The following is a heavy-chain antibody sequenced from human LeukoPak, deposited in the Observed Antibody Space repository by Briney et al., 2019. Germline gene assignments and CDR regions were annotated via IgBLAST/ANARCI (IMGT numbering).Heavy chain of an antibody. Sequence: PSETLSLTCIVSGGSISSYYWSWIRQPPGKGLEWTGYFYYSGSTYYNPSLKSRVTISVDTSKNQFSLKLSSVTAADTAVYYCARPRGESSGSYFDAFDIWGQGTMVTVSS. CDR1: GGSISSYY. CDR3: ARPRGESSGSYFDAFDI. CDR2: FYYSGST. J-gene: IGHJ3*02. D-gene: IGHD1-26*01. V-gene: IGHV4-59*04.